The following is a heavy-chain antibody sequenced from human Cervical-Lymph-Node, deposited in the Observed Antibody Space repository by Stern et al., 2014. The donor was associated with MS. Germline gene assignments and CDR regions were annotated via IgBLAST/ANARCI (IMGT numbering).Heavy chain of an antibody. V-gene: IGHV4-59*07. CDR2: SHHRVNT. Sequence: HVQLQESGPGLVKPSDTLSLTCTVSGGSISNYYWSWIRQSPGRGLEWIAWSHHRVNTKYNPSLKSRSTMSVATSTNKISMKLDSVTAADTAVYYCARGAPSALPYIDHWGQGTRVTVSS. CDR1: GGSISNYY. D-gene: IGHD1-26*01. CDR3: ARGAPSALPYIDH. J-gene: IGHJ4*02.